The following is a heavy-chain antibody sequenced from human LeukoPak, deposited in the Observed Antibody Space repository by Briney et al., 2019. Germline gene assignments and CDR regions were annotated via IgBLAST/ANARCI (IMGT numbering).Heavy chain of an antibody. CDR1: GFTFRDYY. J-gene: IGHJ4*02. D-gene: IGHD2-21*02. V-gene: IGHV3-11*01. CDR3: ARGLYCGGDCYPPYFDY. CDR2: ISSSRNDI. Sequence: PGGSLRLSCAASGFTFRDYYMSWIRQAPGKGLEWISYISSSRNDIYYADSVKGRLTISRDNAKNSLYLQMNGLSLDDTAVYYCARGLYCGGDCYPPYFDYWGQGTLVTVSS.